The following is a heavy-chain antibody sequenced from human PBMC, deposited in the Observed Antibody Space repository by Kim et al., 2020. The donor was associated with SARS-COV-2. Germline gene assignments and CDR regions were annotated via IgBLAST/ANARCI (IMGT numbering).Heavy chain of an antibody. CDR1: AFTFSSSW. V-gene: IGHV3-7*01. CDR3: ARGSSRSWWGFDY. D-gene: IGHD6-13*01. CDR2: VNQDGSQT. Sequence: GGSLRLSCAASAFTFSSSWMSWVRQAPGKGLEWVANVNQDGSQTSYVDSVKGRFTISRVNAKNSLYLQLNSLTAEDTAVYYCARGSSRSWWGFDYWGQG. J-gene: IGHJ4*02.